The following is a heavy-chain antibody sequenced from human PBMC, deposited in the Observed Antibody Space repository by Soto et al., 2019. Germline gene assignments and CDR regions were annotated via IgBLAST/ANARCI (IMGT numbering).Heavy chain of an antibody. CDR1: GYTFTGYY. CDR3: ARIAGYDILTGYHYYGMDV. Sequence: GPSVKVSCKASGYTFTGYYMHWVRQAPGQGLEWMGWIIPIFGTANYAQKFQGRVTITADESTSTAYMELSSLRSEDTAVYYCARIAGYDILTGYHYYGMDVWGQGTTVTVSS. CDR2: IIPIFGTA. D-gene: IGHD3-9*01. V-gene: IGHV1-69*13. J-gene: IGHJ6*02.